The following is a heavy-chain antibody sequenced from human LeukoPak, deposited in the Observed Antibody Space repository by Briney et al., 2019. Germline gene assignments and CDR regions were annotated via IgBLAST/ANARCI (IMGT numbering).Heavy chain of an antibody. V-gene: IGHV4-59*12. Sequence: PSETLSLTCTVSGGSISSYYWSWIRQPPGKGLEWFGYVYYTGSTNYNPSLKSQVTISVDTSKNQFSLKLSSVTAADTAVYYCAGDSIVGATTSSYWGQGTLVTVSS. CDR3: AGDSIVGATTSSY. CDR2: VYYTGST. J-gene: IGHJ4*02. CDR1: GGSISSYY. D-gene: IGHD1-26*01.